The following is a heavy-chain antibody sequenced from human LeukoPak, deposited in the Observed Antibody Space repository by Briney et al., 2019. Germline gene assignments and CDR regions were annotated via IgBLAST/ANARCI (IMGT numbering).Heavy chain of an antibody. V-gene: IGHV3-11*01. J-gene: IGHJ6*02. D-gene: IGHD6-13*01. CDR1: GFTFSDYY. CDR2: ISSSGSTI. Sequence: PGGSPRLSCAASGFTFSDYYMSWIRQAPGKGLEWVSYISSSGSTIYYADSVKGRFTISRDNAKNSLYLQMNSLRAEDTAVYYCARDQFGRFGPYSSSWPQSYYYYGMDVWGQGTTVTVSS. CDR3: ARDQFGRFGPYSSSWPQSYYYYGMDV.